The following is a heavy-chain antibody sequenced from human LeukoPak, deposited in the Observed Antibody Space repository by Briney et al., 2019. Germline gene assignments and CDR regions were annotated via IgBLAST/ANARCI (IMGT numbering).Heavy chain of an antibody. CDR2: MYLSGTT. V-gene: IGHV4-4*02. Sequence: SETLSLTCTVSGDSINSLDLWSWVRQPPGKGLEWIGEMYLSGTTHSNPSVKSRVTTSIDKSKNQFFLNLSSVTAADTAVYYCAGLVGRYSSGLYYYYFDYWGQGTLVTVSS. D-gene: IGHD3-22*01. CDR3: AGLVGRYSSGLYYYYFDY. CDR1: GDSINSLDL. J-gene: IGHJ4*02.